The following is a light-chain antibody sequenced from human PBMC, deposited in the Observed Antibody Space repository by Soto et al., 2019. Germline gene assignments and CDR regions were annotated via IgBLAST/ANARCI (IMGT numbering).Light chain of an antibody. CDR2: AAS. CDR1: QSISSY. J-gene: IGKJ5*01. CDR3: QQYYIFPIT. Sequence: DSQMTQSPPSLSASVGDRVTITCRASQSISSYLNWYQQKPGKAPELLIYAASTLQSGVPSRFSGIGSGTDFTLTISCLQSEDFATYYCQQYYIFPITFGQGTRL. V-gene: IGKV1-39*01.